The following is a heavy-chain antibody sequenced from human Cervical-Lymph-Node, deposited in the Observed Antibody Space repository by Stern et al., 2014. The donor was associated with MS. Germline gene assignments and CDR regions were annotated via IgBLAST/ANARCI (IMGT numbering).Heavy chain of an antibody. CDR3: AGGHTFDY. Sequence: QVQLVQSGAEVKKPGASVKVSCKASGYTFTNYYLHWVRQAPGPGLEWMGIINPRDGSASYAQKFQGRVTMTRDTSTSTVYMEMSSLRSEDTAVYFCAGGHTFDYWGQGTLVTVSS. J-gene: IGHJ4*02. V-gene: IGHV1-46*01. CDR2: INPRDGSA. CDR1: GYTFTNYY.